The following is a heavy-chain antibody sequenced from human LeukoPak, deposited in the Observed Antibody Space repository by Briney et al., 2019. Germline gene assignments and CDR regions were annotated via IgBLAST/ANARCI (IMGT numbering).Heavy chain of an antibody. V-gene: IGHV3-48*03. D-gene: IGHD6-13*01. Sequence: PGGSLRLSCAASGFTFSSYEMNWVRQAPGKGLEWVSYISSSGSTIYYADSVKGRFTISRDNAKNSLYLQMNSLRAEDTAVYYCAKDSSSLNYYYYMDVWGKGTTVTVSS. CDR3: AKDSSSLNYYYYMDV. CDR1: GFTFSSYE. J-gene: IGHJ6*03. CDR2: ISSSGSTI.